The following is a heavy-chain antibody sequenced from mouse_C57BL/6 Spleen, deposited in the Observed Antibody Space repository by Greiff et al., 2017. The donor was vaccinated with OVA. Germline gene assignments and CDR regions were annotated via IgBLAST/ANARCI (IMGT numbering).Heavy chain of an antibody. CDR2: ISYDGSN. CDR1: GYSITSGYY. J-gene: IGHJ2*01. V-gene: IGHV3-6*01. Sequence: LMESGPGLVKPSQSLSLTCSVTGYSITSGYYWNWIRQFPGNKLEWMGYISYDGSNNYNPSLKNRISITRDTSKNQFFLKLNSVTTEDTATYYCARESLGYWGQGTTLTVSS. CDR3: ARESLGY. D-gene: IGHD6-2*01.